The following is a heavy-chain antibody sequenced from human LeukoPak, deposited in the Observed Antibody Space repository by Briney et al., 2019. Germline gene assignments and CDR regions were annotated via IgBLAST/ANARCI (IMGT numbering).Heavy chain of an antibody. D-gene: IGHD3-10*01. CDR1: GFTFSDYY. V-gene: IGHV3-11*06. CDR2: ISSSSSYT. Sequence: GGSLRLSCAASGFTFSDYYMSWIRQAPGKGLEWVSYISSSSSYTNYADSVKGRFTISRDNAKNSLYLQMNSLRAEDTAVYYSARDHGGSGYYFDYWGQGTLVTVSS. J-gene: IGHJ4*02. CDR3: ARDHGGSGYYFDY.